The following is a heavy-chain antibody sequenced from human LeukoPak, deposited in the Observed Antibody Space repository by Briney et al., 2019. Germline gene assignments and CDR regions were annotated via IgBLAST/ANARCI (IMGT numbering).Heavy chain of an antibody. CDR1: EFTFSSYS. J-gene: IGHJ4*02. Sequence: GGSLRLSCAASEFTFSSYSMNWVRQAPGKGLGWISYINSDIYSNTIYYADTVKGRFTISRDNSKNTLYLQMNSLRAEDTAVYYCAKDRGIMTYHFDYWGQGTLVTVSS. CDR2: INSDIYSNTI. V-gene: IGHV3-48*01. CDR3: AKDRGIMTYHFDY. D-gene: IGHD3-16*01.